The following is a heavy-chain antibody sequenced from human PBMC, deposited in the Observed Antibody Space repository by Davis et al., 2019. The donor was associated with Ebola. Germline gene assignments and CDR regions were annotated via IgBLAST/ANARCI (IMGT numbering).Heavy chain of an antibody. CDR1: GDTFTTSA. CDR3: ASDHDSFFDN. Sequence: ASVKVSCKASGDTFTTSAMNWVRQAPGQGLEWMGWINTNTGNPTYAQGFTGRFVFSLDTSVSTAYLLIRSLKAEDTAVYYCASDHDSFFDNWGQGTLVTVSS. D-gene: IGHD3-16*01. V-gene: IGHV7-4-1*01. J-gene: IGHJ4*02. CDR2: INTNTGNP.